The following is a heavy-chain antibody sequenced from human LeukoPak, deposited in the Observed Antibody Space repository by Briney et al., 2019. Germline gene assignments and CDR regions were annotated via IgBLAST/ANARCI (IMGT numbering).Heavy chain of an antibody. CDR2: VYHSGST. Sequence: SETLSLTCAVSGASVSGSKYYSGWIRQPPGEGLEWLASVYHSGSTSYNPPLKTRVPIPVATSKTQFSLKLRSVNAAEPAGYNCARVGVGAVGFDYFQHWGQGTLVTVSS. CDR3: ARVGVGAVGFDYFQH. J-gene: IGHJ1*01. CDR1: GASVSGSKYY. D-gene: IGHD1-26*01. V-gene: IGHV4-39*07.